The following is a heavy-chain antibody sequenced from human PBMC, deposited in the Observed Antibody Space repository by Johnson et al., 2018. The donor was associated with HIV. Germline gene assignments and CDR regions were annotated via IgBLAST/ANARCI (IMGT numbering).Heavy chain of an antibody. J-gene: IGHJ3*02. V-gene: IGHV3-30*03. D-gene: IGHD4-17*01. CDR2: ISYDGSNK. CDR1: GFTFSSYG. Sequence: QVQLVESGGGVVQPGRSLRLSCAASGFTFSSYGMHWVRQAPGKGLEWVAVISYDGSNKYYADSVKGRFTISRDNSKNTLYLQMNSLRAEDTALYYCARALTTDAFDIWGQGTVVTVSS. CDR3: ARALTTDAFDI.